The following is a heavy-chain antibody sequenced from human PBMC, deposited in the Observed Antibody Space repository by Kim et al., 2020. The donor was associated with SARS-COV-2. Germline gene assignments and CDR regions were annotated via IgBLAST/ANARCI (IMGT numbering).Heavy chain of an antibody. D-gene: IGHD3-10*01. J-gene: IGHJ6*02. CDR1: GFTFSSYS. V-gene: IGHV3-21*01. CDR3: ARPEITYPYYYGSGSFYGMDV. CDR2: ISSSSSYI. Sequence: GGSLRLSCAASGFTFSSYSMNWVRQAPGKGLEWVSSISSSSSYIYYADSVKGRFTISRDNAKNSLYLQMNSLRAEDTAVYYCARPEITYPYYYGSGSFYGMDVWGQGTTVTVSS.